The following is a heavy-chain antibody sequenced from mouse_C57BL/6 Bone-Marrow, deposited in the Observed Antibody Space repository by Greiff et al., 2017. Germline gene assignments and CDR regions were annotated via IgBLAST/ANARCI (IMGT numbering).Heavy chain of an antibody. CDR3: ASVGFITTP. CDR2: IWSGGST. Sequence: VKLMESGPGLVQPSQSLSITCTVSGFSFTSYGVHWVRQSPGKGLEWLGVIWSGGSTDYNAAFISRLSISKDNSKSQVFFKMNSLQADEAAIYYCASVGFITTPWGTGTTVTVSS. CDR1: GFSFTSYG. D-gene: IGHD1-1*01. J-gene: IGHJ1*03. V-gene: IGHV2-2*01.